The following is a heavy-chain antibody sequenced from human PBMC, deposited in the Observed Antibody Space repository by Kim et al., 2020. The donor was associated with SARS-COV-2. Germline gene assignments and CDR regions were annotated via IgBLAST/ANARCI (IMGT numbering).Heavy chain of an antibody. V-gene: IGHV4-39*01. J-gene: IGHJ6*02. Sequence: YYGGSTYYTPSLKCRVPISVDTSKNQFSLKLSSVTAADTAVYYCARRVDVWGQGTTVTVSS. CDR3: ARRVDV. CDR2: YYGGST.